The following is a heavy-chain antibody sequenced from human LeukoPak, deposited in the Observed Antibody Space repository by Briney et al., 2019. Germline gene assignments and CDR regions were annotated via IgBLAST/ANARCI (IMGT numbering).Heavy chain of an antibody. J-gene: IGHJ6*03. CDR2: ISSSSSTI. CDR1: GFTFSSYS. V-gene: IGHV3-48*01. Sequence: GGSLRLSCAASGFTFSSYSMNWVRQAPGKGLEWVSYISSSSSTIYYADSVKGRFTISRDNAKNSLYLQMNSLGAEDTAVYYCARDPITMVRGVIRPMDVWGKGTTVTVSS. D-gene: IGHD3-10*01. CDR3: ARDPITMVRGVIRPMDV.